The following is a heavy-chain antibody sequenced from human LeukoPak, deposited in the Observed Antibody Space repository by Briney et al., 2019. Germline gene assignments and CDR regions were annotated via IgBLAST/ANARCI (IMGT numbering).Heavy chain of an antibody. J-gene: IGHJ4*02. Sequence: SETLSLTCTVSGGSIRSYYWSWIRQPPGKGLEWIGYIYYSGNTKYNPSLKSRVTISVDTSKNQFSLKLRSVTAADTAVYYCARWWELPLNYWGQGTLVTVSS. V-gene: IGHV4-59*01. D-gene: IGHD1-26*01. CDR2: IYYSGNT. CDR1: GGSIRSYY. CDR3: ARWWELPLNY.